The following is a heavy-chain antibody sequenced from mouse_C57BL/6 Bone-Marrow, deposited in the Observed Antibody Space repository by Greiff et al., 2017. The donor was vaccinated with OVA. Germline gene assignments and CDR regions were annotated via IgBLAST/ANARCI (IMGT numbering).Heavy chain of an antibody. CDR3: ARYGNFHYAMDY. J-gene: IGHJ4*01. CDR1: GFTFTDYY. Sequence: EVKLVESGGGLVQPGGSLSLSCAASGFTFTDYYMSWVRQPPGKALEWLGFIRHKANGYTTEYSASVKGRFTISRDNSQSILYLQMNALRAEDSATYYCARYGNFHYAMDYWGQGTSVTVAS. V-gene: IGHV7-3*01. D-gene: IGHD2-1*01. CDR2: IRHKANGYTT.